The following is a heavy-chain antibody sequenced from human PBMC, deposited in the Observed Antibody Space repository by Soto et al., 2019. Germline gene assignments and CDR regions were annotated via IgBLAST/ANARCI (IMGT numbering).Heavy chain of an antibody. CDR3: AKTVEMATIRPFDY. CDR2: ISGGGGST. Sequence: GGSLRLSCAASGFTFSSYAMTWVRQAPGKGLEWVSAISGGGGSTYYADSVKGRFTISRDSSKNTLYLQMSSLRAGDTAVYYCAKTVEMATIRPFDYRAQGTVVTVSS. V-gene: IGHV3-23*01. CDR1: GFTFSSYA. J-gene: IGHJ4*02.